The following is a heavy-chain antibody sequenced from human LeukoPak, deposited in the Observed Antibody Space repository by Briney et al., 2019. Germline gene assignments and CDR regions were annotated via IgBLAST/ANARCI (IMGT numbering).Heavy chain of an antibody. V-gene: IGHV4-34*01. CDR2: INHSGST. CDR1: GGSFSGYY. Sequence: PSETLSLTCAVYGGSFSGYYWSWIRQPPGKGLEWIGEINHSGSTNYNPSLKSRVTISVDTSKNQFSLKLSSVTAADTAVYYCARRRYYGSGSYSGWGQGTLVTVSS. CDR3: ARRRYYGSGSYSG. D-gene: IGHD3-10*01. J-gene: IGHJ4*02.